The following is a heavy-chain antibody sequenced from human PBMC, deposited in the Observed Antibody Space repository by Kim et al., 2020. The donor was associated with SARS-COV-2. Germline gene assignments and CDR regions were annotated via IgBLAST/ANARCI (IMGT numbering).Heavy chain of an antibody. Sequence: GGSLRLSCAASGFTFSIYGMHWVRQAPGKGLEWVAVISYDGSNKYYADSVKGRFTISRDNSKNTLYLQMNSLGPEDTAVYYCATARGGSYYYGMDVWGQGTTVTVSS. CDR1: GFTFSIYG. CDR3: ATARGGSYYYGMDV. D-gene: IGHD2-15*01. V-gene: IGHV3-30*03. CDR2: ISYDGSNK. J-gene: IGHJ6*02.